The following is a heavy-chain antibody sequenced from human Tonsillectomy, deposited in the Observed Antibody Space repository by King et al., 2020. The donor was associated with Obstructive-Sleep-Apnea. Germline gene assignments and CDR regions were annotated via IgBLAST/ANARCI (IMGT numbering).Heavy chain of an antibody. V-gene: IGHV4-38-2*02. J-gene: IGHJ5*02. Sequence: QVQLQESGPGLVKPSATLSLTCTVSGYSISSGYYWGWIRQPPGKGLEWIGSIYHSGSTYYNPSLKSRVTISVDTSKNQFSLKLSSVTAADTAVYYCARGPLDCSSTSCYGGWFDPWGQGTLVTVSS. CDR1: GYSISSGYY. CDR2: IYHSGST. CDR3: ARGPLDCSSTSCYGGWFDP. D-gene: IGHD2-2*01.